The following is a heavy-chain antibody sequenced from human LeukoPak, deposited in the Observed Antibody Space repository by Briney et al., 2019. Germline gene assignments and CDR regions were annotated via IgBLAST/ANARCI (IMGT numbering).Heavy chain of an antibody. V-gene: IGHV4-28*03. D-gene: IGHD3-10*01. Sequence: PSDTLSLTCAVSGYSFSSSNWWGWIRQPPGKGLEWIGYIYYSGSAYYNPSLKSRVTMSVDTSKNQFSLNLSSVTAADTAVYYCARESSGTYYNPLGYMDVWGKGTTVTVSS. CDR1: GYSFSSSNW. J-gene: IGHJ6*03. CDR2: IYYSGSA. CDR3: ARESSGTYYNPLGYMDV.